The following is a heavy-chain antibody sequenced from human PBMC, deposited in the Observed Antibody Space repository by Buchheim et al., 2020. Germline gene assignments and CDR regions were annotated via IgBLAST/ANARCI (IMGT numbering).Heavy chain of an antibody. D-gene: IGHD3-22*01. CDR3: ARDGGYYDSSGYSDY. Sequence: QLQLQESGPGLVKPSETLSLTCTVSGGSISSSSYYWGWIRQPPGKGLEWIGSIYYSGSTYYNPSLKSRVTISVDTSKNQFSPKLSSVTAADTAVYYCARDGGYYDSSGYSDYWGQGTL. CDR1: GGSISSSSYY. CDR2: IYYSGST. V-gene: IGHV4-39*07. J-gene: IGHJ4*02.